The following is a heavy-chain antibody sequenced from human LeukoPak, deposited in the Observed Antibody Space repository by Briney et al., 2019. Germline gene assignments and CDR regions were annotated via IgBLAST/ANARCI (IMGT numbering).Heavy chain of an antibody. J-gene: IGHJ4*02. D-gene: IGHD6-13*01. CDR2: IYYSGST. CDR3: ASSKQLVLLFY. V-gene: IGHV4-31*03. Sequence: KASETLSLTCTVSGGSISSGGYYWSWIRQHPGKGLEWIGYIYYSGSTYYNPSLKSRVTISVDTSKNQFSLKLSSVTAADTAVYYCASSKQLVLLFYWGQGTLVTVSS. CDR1: GGSISSGGYY.